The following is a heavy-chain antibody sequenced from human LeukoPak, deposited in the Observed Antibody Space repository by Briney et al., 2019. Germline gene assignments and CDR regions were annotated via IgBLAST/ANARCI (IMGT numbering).Heavy chain of an antibody. V-gene: IGHV4-34*01. CDR1: GGSFSGYY. CDR2: INHSGST. CDR3: ARDPPEGYYYMDV. Sequence: SETLSLTCAVYGGSFSGYYWSWIRQPPGKGLEWIGEINHSGSTNYNPSLKSRVTISVDTSKNQFSLKLSSVTAADTAVYYCARDPPEGYYYMDVWGKGTTVTISS. J-gene: IGHJ6*03.